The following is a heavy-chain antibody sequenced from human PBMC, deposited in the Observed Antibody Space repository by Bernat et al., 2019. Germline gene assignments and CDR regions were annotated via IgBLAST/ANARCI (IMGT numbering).Heavy chain of an antibody. CDR2: IYYSGST. Sequence: QVQLQESGPGLVKPSETLSLTCTVSGGSISSYYWCWIRQPPGKGLEWIGYIYYSGSTNYNPSLKSRVTISVDTSKNQFSLKLSSVTAADTAVYYCAREYYDILTGYYRFDYWGQGTLVTVSS. J-gene: IGHJ4*02. CDR3: AREYYDILTGYYRFDY. D-gene: IGHD3-9*01. V-gene: IGHV4-59*01. CDR1: GGSISSYY.